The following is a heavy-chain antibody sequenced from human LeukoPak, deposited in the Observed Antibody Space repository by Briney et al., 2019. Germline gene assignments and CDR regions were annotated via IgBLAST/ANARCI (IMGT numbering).Heavy chain of an antibody. J-gene: IGHJ6*04. CDR1: GFTFSSYG. Sequence: GGSLRLSCAASGFTFSSYGMNWVRQAPGKGLDWVAFIRYDGSNEYYADSVKGRFTISRDNAKNSLYLQMNSLRAEDTAVYYCAELAITMIGGVWGKGTTVTISS. CDR3: AELAITMIGGV. V-gene: IGHV3-30*02. CDR2: IRYDGSNE. D-gene: IGHD3-10*02.